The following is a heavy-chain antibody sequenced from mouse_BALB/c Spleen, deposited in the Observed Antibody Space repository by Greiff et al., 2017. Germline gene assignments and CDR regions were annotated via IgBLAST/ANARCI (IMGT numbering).Heavy chain of an antibody. CDR1: GFTFSSYA. Sequence: EVILVESGGGLVKPGGSLKLSCAASGFTFSSYAMSWVRQTPEKRLEWVASISSGGSTYYPDSVKGRFTISRDNARNILYLQMSSLRSEDTAMYYCARGFLFDYWGQGTTLTVSS. CDR2: ISSGGST. CDR3: ARGFLFDY. V-gene: IGHV5-6-5*01. J-gene: IGHJ2*01.